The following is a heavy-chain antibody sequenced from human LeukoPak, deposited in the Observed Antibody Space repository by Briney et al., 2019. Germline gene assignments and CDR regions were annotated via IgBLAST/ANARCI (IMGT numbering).Heavy chain of an antibody. V-gene: IGHV1-69*13. CDR2: IIPIFGTA. CDR3: ASYGITPVTPSY. Sequence: SVKVSCKASGGTFSSYAISWVRQAPGQGLEWMGGIIPIFGTANYAQKFQGRVTITADESTSTAYMELSSLRSEDTAMYYCASYGITPVTPSYWGQGTLVTVSS. CDR1: GGTFSSYA. D-gene: IGHD4-17*01. J-gene: IGHJ4*02.